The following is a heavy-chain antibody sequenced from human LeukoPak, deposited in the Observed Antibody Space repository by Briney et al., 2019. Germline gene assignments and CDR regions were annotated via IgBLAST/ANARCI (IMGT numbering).Heavy chain of an antibody. CDR2: IYPGDSAT. CDR3: ARRRAVARVVDY. J-gene: IGHJ4*02. V-gene: IGHV5-51*01. D-gene: IGHD6-19*01. Sequence: GESLKISCKGSGYSFISYWIGWVRQMPGKGLEWMAMIYPGDSATRYSPSFQGQVTVSADKSISNAYLQWSSLKASDTAMYYCARRRAVARVVDYWGQGTLVTVSS. CDR1: GYSFISYW.